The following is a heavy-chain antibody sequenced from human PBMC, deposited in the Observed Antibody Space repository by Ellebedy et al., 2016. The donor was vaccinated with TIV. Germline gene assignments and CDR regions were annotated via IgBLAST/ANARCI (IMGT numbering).Heavy chain of an antibody. V-gene: IGHV4-34*01. CDR2: INDSGTT. Sequence: MPSETLSLTCAAYGGSFSGHYWSWIRQPPGKGLEWMGEINDSGTTKYNPSLVSRVTISLDMPKNQFSLKLTSVTAADTAVYYCARHHDYGDYFPYFDYWGQGTLVTGSS. J-gene: IGHJ4*02. CDR3: ARHHDYGDYFPYFDY. CDR1: GGSFSGHY. D-gene: IGHD4-17*01.